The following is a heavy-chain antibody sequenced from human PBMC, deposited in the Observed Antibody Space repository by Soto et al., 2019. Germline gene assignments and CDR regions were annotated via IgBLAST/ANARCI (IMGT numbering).Heavy chain of an antibody. J-gene: IGHJ4*02. CDR1: GLTLYSYV. Sequence: DVQLLESGGDLVQPGGSLRLSCAASGLTLYSYVMSWVRQAPGKGLEWVSGISGGSTYYSDSVKGRFTISRDNSKNTLFLQMNSRRAEDTAAYYCAKGWGDYWGQGTLVTVSS. CDR3: AKGWGDY. V-gene: IGHV3-23*01. CDR2: ISGGST. D-gene: IGHD3-16*01.